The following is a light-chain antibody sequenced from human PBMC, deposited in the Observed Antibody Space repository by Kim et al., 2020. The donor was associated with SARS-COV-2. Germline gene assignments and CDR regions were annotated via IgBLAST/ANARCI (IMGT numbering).Light chain of an antibody. V-gene: IGKV1D-16*01. CDR2: DTY. CDR3: QQYNNIPIT. J-gene: IGKJ5*01. Sequence: DIQMTQSPSTLSASVGDRVTITCRASQGINRYLDWYQQKSGKAPKLLIYDTYILETGVPSRFSGSKSGTDFTLTISSLQPEDFATYYCQQYNNIPITFGQGTQLDIK. CDR1: QGINRY.